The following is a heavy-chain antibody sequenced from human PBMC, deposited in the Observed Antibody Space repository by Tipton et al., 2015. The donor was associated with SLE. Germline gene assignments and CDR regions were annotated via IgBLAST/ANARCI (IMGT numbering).Heavy chain of an antibody. V-gene: IGHV3-23*03. D-gene: IGHD6-19*01. J-gene: IGHJ2*01. CDR1: GFTFGIYA. CDR2: IYGGGSST. Sequence: GSLKLSCATSGFTFGIYAMTWVRQAPGKGLEWVSVIYGGGSSTYYADSVKGRFIISRDDSKNTLFLQMNSLRAEDTAVYYCARSPRAVAGYFDLWGRGTLVTVSS. CDR3: ARSPRAVAGYFDL.